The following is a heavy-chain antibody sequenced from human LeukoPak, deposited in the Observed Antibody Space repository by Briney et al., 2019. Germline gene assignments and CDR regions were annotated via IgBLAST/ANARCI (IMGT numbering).Heavy chain of an antibody. CDR1: GGSFSGYY. CDR3: ARAPRRSITMIVMPRGYYFDY. D-gene: IGHD3-22*01. V-gene: IGHV4-34*01. Sequence: PSETLSLTCAVYGGSFSGYYWSWIRQPPGKGLEWVGEINHSGSTNYNPSLKGRVTISVDTSKNQFSLKLSSVTAADTAVYYCARAPRRSITMIVMPRGYYFDYWGQGTLVTVSS. CDR2: INHSGST. J-gene: IGHJ4*02.